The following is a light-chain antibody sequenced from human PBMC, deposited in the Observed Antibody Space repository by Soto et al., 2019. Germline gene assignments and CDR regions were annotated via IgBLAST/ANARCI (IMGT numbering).Light chain of an antibody. V-gene: IGLV2-8*01. J-gene: IGLJ1*01. CDR1: SSDIGNYNF. CDR3: SSYAGSNTYV. Sequence: QSVLTQPPSASGSPGQSVAVSCTRTSSDIGNYNFVSWYQQHPGKAPKLMIYEVSKRPSGVPDRFSGSKSGNTASLTVSGLQAEDEADYYCSSYAGSNTYVFGTGTKVTVL. CDR2: EVS.